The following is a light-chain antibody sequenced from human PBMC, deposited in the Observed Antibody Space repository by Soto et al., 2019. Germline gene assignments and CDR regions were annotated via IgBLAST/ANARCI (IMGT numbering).Light chain of an antibody. CDR2: WAS. CDR3: RQYFSTPPYT. CDR1: QSVLYSSNNKNY. Sequence: DLVMTQSPDSLAVSLGERATINCKSSQSVLYSSNNKNYLAWYQQKPGQPPKLLIYWASTRESGVPDRFSGSGSGTDFTLTISSLQAEDEAVYYCRQYFSTPPYTFGQGTKLDIK. V-gene: IGKV4-1*01. J-gene: IGKJ2*01.